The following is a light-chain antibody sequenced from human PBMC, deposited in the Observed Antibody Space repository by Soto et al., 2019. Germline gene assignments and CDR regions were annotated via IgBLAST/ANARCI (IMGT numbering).Light chain of an antibody. CDR2: DVS. Sequence: QSALTQPASVSGSPGQSITISCTGTSSDVGGYNYVSWYQQHPGKAPKLMIYDVSNRPSGVSNRFSGSKSGNTASLTISGLQAEDEADYCCSSYTSSSTRVFGGGTKLT. J-gene: IGLJ2*01. CDR3: SSYTSSSTRV. CDR1: SSDVGGYNY. V-gene: IGLV2-14*01.